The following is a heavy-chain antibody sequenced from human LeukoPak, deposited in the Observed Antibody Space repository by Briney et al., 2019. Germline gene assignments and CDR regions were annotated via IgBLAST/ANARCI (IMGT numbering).Heavy chain of an antibody. D-gene: IGHD6-13*01. Sequence: GGSLRLSCAASGFTFSDYYMSWIRQAPGKGLEWVSYISSSGSTIYYADSVKGRFTISRDNAKNSLYLQMNSLRAEDTAVYYCARARAAAGIDAFDIWGQGTMVTVSS. V-gene: IGHV3-11*01. CDR2: ISSSGSTI. CDR1: GFTFSDYY. CDR3: ARARAAAGIDAFDI. J-gene: IGHJ3*02.